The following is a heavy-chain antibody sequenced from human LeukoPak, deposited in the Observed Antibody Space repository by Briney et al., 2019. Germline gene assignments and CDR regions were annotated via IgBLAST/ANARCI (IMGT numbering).Heavy chain of an antibody. D-gene: IGHD6-19*01. Sequence: GESLKISCKGSGYSFTSYWIGWVRQMPGKGLEWMGIIYPGDSDTRYSPSFQGQVTISADKSISTAYLQWSSLKASDTAMYYCARHFEQWGGGQYYYYMDVWGKGTTVTVSS. CDR3: ARHFEQWGGGQYYYYMDV. V-gene: IGHV5-51*01. CDR1: GYSFTSYW. J-gene: IGHJ6*03. CDR2: IYPGDSDT.